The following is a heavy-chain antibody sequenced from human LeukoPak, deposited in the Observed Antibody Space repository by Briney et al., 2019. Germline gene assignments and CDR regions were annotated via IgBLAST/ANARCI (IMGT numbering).Heavy chain of an antibody. CDR1: GFTFNNYW. Sequence: GGSLRLSCTASGFTFNNYWMHWVRQPPGKGLVWVSHINTDGSDTSYADSVKGRFTITRDNAKNTLYLQMNSLRAEDTAVYYRAKVITGTTSYSFDYWGQGTLVTVSS. CDR2: INTDGSDT. D-gene: IGHD1-7*01. CDR3: AKVITGTTSYSFDY. V-gene: IGHV3-74*01. J-gene: IGHJ4*02.